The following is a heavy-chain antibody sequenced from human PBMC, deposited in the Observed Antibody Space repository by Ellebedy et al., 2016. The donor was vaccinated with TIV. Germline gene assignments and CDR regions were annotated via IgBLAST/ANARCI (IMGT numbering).Heavy chain of an antibody. CDR1: GFMFNKYG. J-gene: IGHJ5*02. D-gene: IGHD1-14*01. CDR2: IWYDGSRK. Sequence: GESLKISXAASGFMFNKYGIHWVRQAPGKGLEWVAVIWYDGSRKYYADSVKGRFTISRDNSLNTLYLHMNSLRAEDTAVYYCAREEPASNWFDPWGQGTLVTVSS. CDR3: AREEPASNWFDP. V-gene: IGHV3-33*01.